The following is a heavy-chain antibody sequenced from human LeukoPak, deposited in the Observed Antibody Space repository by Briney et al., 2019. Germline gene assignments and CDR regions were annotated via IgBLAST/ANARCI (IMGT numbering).Heavy chain of an antibody. J-gene: IGHJ4*02. D-gene: IGHD6-19*01. CDR1: GFTLSSYG. Sequence: GGSLRLSCAASGFTLSSYGMHWVRQAPGKGLEWVAVISYDGSNKYYADSVKGRFTISRDNSKNTLYLQMNSLRAEDTAVYYCARSYDGYSSGWYWIDFDYWGQGALVTVSS. CDR2: ISYDGSNK. CDR3: ARSYDGYSSGWYWIDFDY. V-gene: IGHV3-30*03.